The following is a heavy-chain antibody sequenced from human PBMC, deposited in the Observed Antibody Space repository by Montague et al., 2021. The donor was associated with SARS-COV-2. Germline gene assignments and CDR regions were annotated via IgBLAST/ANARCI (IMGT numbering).Heavy chain of an antibody. CDR3: ARHPSYRSGWYDWFDS. J-gene: IGHJ5*01. V-gene: IGHV4-59*08. D-gene: IGHD6-19*01. CDR1: GGSISSYY. Sequence: SETLSLTCTVSGGSISSYYWSWIRQPPGKGLELIGYIFYSGNTNXXPSLKGQVTISIDTSRNQFSLKLRSVTAADTAVYYCARHPSYRSGWYDWFDSWGQGTLVTVSS. CDR2: IFYSGNT.